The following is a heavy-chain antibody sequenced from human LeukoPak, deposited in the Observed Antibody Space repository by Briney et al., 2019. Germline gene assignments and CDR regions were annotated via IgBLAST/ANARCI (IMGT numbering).Heavy chain of an antibody. Sequence: GGSLRLSCAASGFTFSSYAMSWVRQAPGKGLEWVSAISGSGGSTYYADSVKGRFTISRDNSKNTLYLQMNSLRAEDTAVYYCAGGTTVTTYYYYGMHVWGQGTTVTVSS. V-gene: IGHV3-23*01. CDR2: ISGSGGST. CDR3: AGGTTVTTYYYYGMHV. J-gene: IGHJ6*02. D-gene: IGHD4-17*01. CDR1: GFTFSSYA.